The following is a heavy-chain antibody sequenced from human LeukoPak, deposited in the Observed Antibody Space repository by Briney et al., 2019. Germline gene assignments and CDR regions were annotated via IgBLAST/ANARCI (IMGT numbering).Heavy chain of an antibody. CDR2: IYYSGST. V-gene: IGHV4-31*03. CDR1: VGSISSGGYY. J-gene: IGHJ4*02. Sequence: TLSLTCTVFVGSISSGGYYWSWIRQHPGKGLEWIGYIYYSGSTYYNPSLKSRVTISVDTSKTQFSLKLSSVTAADTAVYYCARNPRDGHTFDYWGQGTLVTVSS. D-gene: IGHD5-24*01. CDR3: ARNPRDGHTFDY.